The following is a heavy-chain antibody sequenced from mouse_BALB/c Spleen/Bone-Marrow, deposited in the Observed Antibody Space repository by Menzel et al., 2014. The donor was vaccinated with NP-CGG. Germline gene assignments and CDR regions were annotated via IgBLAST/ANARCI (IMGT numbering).Heavy chain of an antibody. CDR2: IDPSTGYT. Sequence: QVQLQQSGAELAKPGAPVRMSCKTSGYTFTSYWMHWVKQRPGQGLEWFGYIDPSTGYTEFNQKFKDRATLTADKSSSTAYMQLSSLTSEDSAVYYCARSYGNYVDYWGQGTTLTVSS. V-gene: IGHV1-7*01. CDR3: ARSYGNYVDY. J-gene: IGHJ2*01. CDR1: GYTFTSYW. D-gene: IGHD2-1*01.